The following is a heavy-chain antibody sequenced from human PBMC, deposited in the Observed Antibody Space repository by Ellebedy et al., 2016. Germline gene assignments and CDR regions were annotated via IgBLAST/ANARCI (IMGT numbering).Heavy chain of an antibody. D-gene: IGHD2-2*01. CDR1: GFTFSNYA. CDR2: ISYGGGSVK. J-gene: IGHJ4*02. V-gene: IGHV3-30*03. CDR3: ARGYCSSTSCSAGYFDY. Sequence: GESLKISXAASGFTFSNYAIHWVRQAPGKGLEWVAVISYGGGSVKYYADSVKGRFTISRDNAKNSLYLQMNSLRAEDTAVYYCARGYCSSTSCSAGYFDYWGQGTLVTVSS.